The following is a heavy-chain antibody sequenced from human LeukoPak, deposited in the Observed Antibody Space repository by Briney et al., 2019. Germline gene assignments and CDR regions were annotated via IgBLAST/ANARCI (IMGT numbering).Heavy chain of an antibody. Sequence: GESLKISCKASEYSFTTYWIGWVRQTPEKGLEWIGVVYPGDSDTRYNPPFQGQVTISADKSINTAFLQWSSLKVSGTAMYYCVRPAGGHYDYYYMDVWGKGTAVTVSS. CDR3: VRPAGGHYDYYYMDV. CDR1: EYSFTTYW. D-gene: IGHD3-16*01. CDR2: VYPGDSDT. J-gene: IGHJ6*03. V-gene: IGHV5-51*01.